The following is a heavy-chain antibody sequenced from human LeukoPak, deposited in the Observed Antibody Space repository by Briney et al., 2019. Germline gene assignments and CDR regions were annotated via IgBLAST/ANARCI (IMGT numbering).Heavy chain of an antibody. CDR2: INHGGST. J-gene: IGHJ4*02. Sequence: SETLSLTCAVSGGSFSGYFWNWIRLPPGKGLEWIGEINHGGSTNYNPSLKSRVTISLDTSKNQFSLKLSSVTAADTAVYYCARRAGAYSHPYDYWGQGTLVTVSS. CDR1: GGSFSGYF. V-gene: IGHV4-34*01. D-gene: IGHD4/OR15-4a*01. CDR3: ARRAGAYSHPYDY.